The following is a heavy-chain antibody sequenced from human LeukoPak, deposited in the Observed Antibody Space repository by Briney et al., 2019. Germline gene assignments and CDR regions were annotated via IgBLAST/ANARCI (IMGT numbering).Heavy chain of an antibody. CDR1: GFTFSDFD. Sequence: PGGSLRLSCAASGFTFSDFDMNWVRQAPGKGPEWVSHISYSGVSTYYADSVKGRFTVSRDNSKNTLYLQMNSLRAEDTALYYCAKQVAVAGIDYWGQGTLVTVSS. J-gene: IGHJ4*02. CDR3: AKQVAVAGIDY. V-gene: IGHV3-23*01. CDR2: ISYSGVST. D-gene: IGHD6-19*01.